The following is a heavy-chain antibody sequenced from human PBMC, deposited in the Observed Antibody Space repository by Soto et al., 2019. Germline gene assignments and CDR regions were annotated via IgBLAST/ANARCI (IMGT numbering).Heavy chain of an antibody. CDR1: GYTCTSYA. Sequence: GASVKVSCKASGYTCTSYAMHWVRQAPGQRLEWMGWINAGNGHTTYSQKFQGRVTITRDTSASTAYMELSSLRSEDTAVYYCARYFGRRRLQTNYYFDYWGQGTLVTVSS. CDR2: INAGNGHT. V-gene: IGHV1-3*01. D-gene: IGHD3-3*01. J-gene: IGHJ4*02. CDR3: ARYFGRRRLQTNYYFDY.